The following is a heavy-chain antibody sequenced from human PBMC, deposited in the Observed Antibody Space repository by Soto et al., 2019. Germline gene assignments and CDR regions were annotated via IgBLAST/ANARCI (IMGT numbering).Heavy chain of an antibody. D-gene: IGHD5-18*01. CDR2: ISSTGGSTT. CDR3: ARAHSGYRYDKNTYFQYYAMDV. CDR1: RLTFSNYG. V-gene: IGHV3-48*03. Sequence: GGSLRLSCVASRLTFSNYGMHWVRQAPGKGLEWISYISSTGGSTTYYADSVKGRFTISRDDAKTSLYLQMNSLRAEDTALYYCARAHSGYRYDKNTYFQYYAMDVWGRGTTVTVSS. J-gene: IGHJ6*02.